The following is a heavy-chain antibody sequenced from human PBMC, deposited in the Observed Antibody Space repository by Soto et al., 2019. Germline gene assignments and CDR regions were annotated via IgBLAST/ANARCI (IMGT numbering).Heavy chain of an antibody. V-gene: IGHV4-34*01. CDR3: ASQGLYYYESSGYREDFGY. J-gene: IGHJ4*02. CDR1: DGTFIGYY. D-gene: IGHD3-22*01. Sequence: PSEIQSLTSAVYDGTFIGYYWSRIRQPPGKGLEWIGEINHSGSTNYNPSLKSRVTISVDTSKNQFSLKLSSVTAADTAVYYCASQGLYYYESSGYREDFGYRGQGTLGTVYS. CDR2: INHSGST.